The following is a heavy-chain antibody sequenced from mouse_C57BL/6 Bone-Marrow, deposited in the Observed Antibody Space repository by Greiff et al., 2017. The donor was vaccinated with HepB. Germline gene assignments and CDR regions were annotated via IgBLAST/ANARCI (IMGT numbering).Heavy chain of an antibody. V-gene: IGHV1-82*01. CDR3: ASPVVAPYFDY. D-gene: IGHD1-1*01. CDR2: IYPGDGDT. Sequence: VQGVESGPELVKPGASVKISCKASGYAFSSSWMNWVKQRPGKGLEWIGRIYPGDGDTNYNGKFKGKATLTADKSSSTAYMQLSSLTSEDSAVYFCASPVVAPYFDYWGQGTTLTVSS. J-gene: IGHJ2*01. CDR1: GYAFSSSW.